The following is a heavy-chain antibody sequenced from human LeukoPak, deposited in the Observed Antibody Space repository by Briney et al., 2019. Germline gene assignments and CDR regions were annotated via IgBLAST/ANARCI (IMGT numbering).Heavy chain of an antibody. J-gene: IGHJ4*02. CDR1: GFTFSTYA. Sequence: GGSLILSCAASGFTFSTYAMHWVRQGPGKGLEWVAVISYDGSNKFYADSVKGRFIISRDNSKNTLYLQMSSLSAEDTAVYYCARTTTPHYYGSGSYALGYWGQGTLVTVPS. CDR2: ISYDGSNK. D-gene: IGHD3-10*01. CDR3: ARTTTPHYYGSGSYALGY. V-gene: IGHV3-30-3*01.